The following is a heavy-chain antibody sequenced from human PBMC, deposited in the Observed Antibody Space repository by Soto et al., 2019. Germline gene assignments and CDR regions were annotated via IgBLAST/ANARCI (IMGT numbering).Heavy chain of an antibody. CDR1: GFTFSSYG. CDR2: IWYDGSNK. V-gene: IGHV3-33*01. J-gene: IGHJ4*02. D-gene: IGHD3-22*01. Sequence: GGSLRLSCAVSGFTFSSYGMHWVRQAPSKGLEWVAVIWYDGSNKYYADSVKGRFTISRDNSKNTLYLQMNSLRAEDTAVYYCARDRPYYYDSSGYVMDYWGQGTLVTVSS. CDR3: ARDRPYYYDSSGYVMDY.